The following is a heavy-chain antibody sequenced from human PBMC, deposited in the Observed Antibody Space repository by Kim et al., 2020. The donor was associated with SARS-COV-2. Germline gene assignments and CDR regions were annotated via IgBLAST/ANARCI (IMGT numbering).Heavy chain of an antibody. Sequence: GGSLRLSCAASGFTFNNYWMHWVRQAPGKGLVWVSRINSDGGSTSYADSMKGRFTISRDNAKNTVYLQMNSLRADDTAVYYCARALAVAGTGGYYWGQGTLVTVSS. CDR3: ARALAVAGTGGYY. J-gene: IGHJ4*02. CDR1: GFTFNNYW. CDR2: INSDGGST. D-gene: IGHD6-19*01. V-gene: IGHV3-74*01.